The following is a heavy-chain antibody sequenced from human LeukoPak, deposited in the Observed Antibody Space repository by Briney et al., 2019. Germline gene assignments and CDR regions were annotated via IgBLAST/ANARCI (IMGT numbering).Heavy chain of an antibody. V-gene: IGHV3-23*01. D-gene: IGHD3-10*01. J-gene: IGHJ4*02. Sequence: GGSLRLSCAASGFTFSSYAMSWVRQAPGKGLEWVSAISGSGGSTYYADSVKSRFTISRDNSKNTLYLQMNSLRAEDTAVYYCTTYGSGRKFDYWGQGILVTVSS. CDR3: TTYGSGRKFDY. CDR1: GFTFSSYA. CDR2: ISGSGGST.